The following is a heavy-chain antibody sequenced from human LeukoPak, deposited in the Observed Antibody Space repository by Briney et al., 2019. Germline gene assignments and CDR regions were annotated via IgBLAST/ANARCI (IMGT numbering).Heavy chain of an antibody. Sequence: GGSLRLSCAASGFTFSSYSMNWVRQAPGKGLEWISYISSSSTTKYYADSVKGRFTISRDNAKKSLFLQMNILRDEDTAVYYCARGGEYFQHWGQGTLVTVSS. D-gene: IGHD1-26*01. J-gene: IGHJ1*01. V-gene: IGHV3-48*02. CDR1: GFTFSSYS. CDR2: ISSSSTTK. CDR3: ARGGEYFQH.